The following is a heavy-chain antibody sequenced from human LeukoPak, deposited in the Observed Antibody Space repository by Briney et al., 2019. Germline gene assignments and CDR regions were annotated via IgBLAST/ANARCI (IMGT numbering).Heavy chain of an antibody. D-gene: IGHD3-9*01. CDR2: IRYDGSKT. CDR1: GFIFSSYG. Sequence: GGSLRLSCAASGFIFSSYGMHWVRQAPGKGLEWVAFIRYDGSKTYYADSVKGRFTISRDSFKNTLYLQMNSLRPEDSAVYYCAKDLRHFDWSGNYFDYWGQGTLVTVSS. J-gene: IGHJ4*02. CDR3: AKDLRHFDWSGNYFDY. V-gene: IGHV3-30*02.